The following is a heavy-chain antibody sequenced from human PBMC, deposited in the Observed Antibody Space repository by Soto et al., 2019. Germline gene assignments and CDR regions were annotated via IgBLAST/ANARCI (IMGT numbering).Heavy chain of an antibody. CDR2: IYYSGST. Sequence: QVQLQESGPGRVKPSETLSLTCTVSGGSISSYYWSWIRQPPGKGLEWIGHIYYSGSTNYHPSLKSRVPLSVEASMTQFSPKRSSVTAAATAVDYWAREGYSSSDYAWGAFDICGQGKMITVSS. D-gene: IGHD6-13*01. V-gene: IGHV4-59*01. J-gene: IGHJ3*02. CDR1: GGSISSYY. CDR3: AREGYSSSDYAWGAFDI.